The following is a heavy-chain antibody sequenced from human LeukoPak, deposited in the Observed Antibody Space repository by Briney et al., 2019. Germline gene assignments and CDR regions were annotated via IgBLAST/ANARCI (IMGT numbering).Heavy chain of an antibody. CDR3: ASPREDDSMKYYGMDV. D-gene: IGHD2/OR15-2a*01. J-gene: IGHJ6*02. CDR1: GYTFTSYY. CDR2: INPSGGST. Sequence: ASVKVSCKASGYTFTSYYMHWVRQAPGQGLEWMGIINPSGGSTSYAQKFQGRVTITADKSTSTAYMELSSLRSEDTAVYYCASPREDDSMKYYGMDVWGQGTTVTVSS. V-gene: IGHV1-46*01.